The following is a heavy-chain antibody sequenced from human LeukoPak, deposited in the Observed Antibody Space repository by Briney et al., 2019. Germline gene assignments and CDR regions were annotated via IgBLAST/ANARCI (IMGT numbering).Heavy chain of an antibody. CDR3: VRGRNDRPYYFDY. CDR2: IYAAESS. CDR1: GDSVSRSY. Sequence: PSETLSLTCTVSGDSVSRSYWGWIRQSAGKGLEWIGRIYAAESSKYNPSLRGRVSISIDTSASQFSLRPNSMTAADTAVYYCVRGRNDRPYYFDYWGQGVLVTVSS. D-gene: IGHD3-22*01. J-gene: IGHJ4*02. V-gene: IGHV4-4*07.